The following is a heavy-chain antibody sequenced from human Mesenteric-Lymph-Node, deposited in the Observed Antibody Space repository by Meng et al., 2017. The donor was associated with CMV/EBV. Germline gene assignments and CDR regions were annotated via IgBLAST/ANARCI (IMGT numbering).Heavy chain of an antibody. CDR3: ARGDSSSWEYYYYYYGMDV. CDR1: GYTFTGYY. D-gene: IGHD6-13*01. Sequence: ASVKVSCKASGYTFTGYYMHWVRQAPGQGLEWMGWINPNSGGTNYAQKFQGRVTMTRDTSISTAYMELSRLRSDDTAVYYCARGDSSSWEYYYYYYGMDVWGQGTTVTV. CDR2: INPNSGGT. J-gene: IGHJ6*02. V-gene: IGHV1-2*02.